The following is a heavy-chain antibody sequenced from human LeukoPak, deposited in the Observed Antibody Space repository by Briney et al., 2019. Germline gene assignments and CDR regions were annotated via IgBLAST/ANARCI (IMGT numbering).Heavy chain of an antibody. D-gene: IGHD2-8*01. V-gene: IGHV4-61*01. J-gene: IGHJ4*02. CDR1: GGSVSSDSYY. CDR2: IYYSGST. CDR3: ARSTNLFDY. Sequence: SETLSLTCTVSGGSVSSDSYYWSWIRQPPGKGLEWIGYIYYSGSTNYNPSLKSRVTISVDTSKNQFSLKLSSLTAADTAVYYCARSTNLFDYWGQGTLVTVSS.